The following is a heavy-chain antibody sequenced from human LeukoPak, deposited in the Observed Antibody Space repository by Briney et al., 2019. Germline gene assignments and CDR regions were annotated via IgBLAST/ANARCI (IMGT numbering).Heavy chain of an antibody. CDR1: GFTFSSYG. D-gene: IGHD3-9*01. V-gene: IGHV3-30*02. CDR2: IRYDGSNK. Sequence: PGGSLRLSCAASGFTFSSYGMHWVRQAPGKGPEWVAFIRYDGSNKYYADSVKGRFTISRDNSKNTLYLQMNSLRAEDTAVYYCARGNYDILSGYSFSSFDYWGQGTLVTVSS. J-gene: IGHJ4*02. CDR3: ARGNYDILSGYSFSSFDY.